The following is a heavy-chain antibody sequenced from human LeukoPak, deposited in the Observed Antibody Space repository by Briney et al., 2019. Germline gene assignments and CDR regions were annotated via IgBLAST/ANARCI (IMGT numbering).Heavy chain of an antibody. V-gene: IGHV3-30*18. CDR1: GFTLSSYG. D-gene: IGHD5-24*01. Sequence: QAGGSLRLSCAASGFTLSSYGMHWVRQAPGKGLEWVAVISYDGSNKYYADSVKGRFTIFRDNSKNTLYLQMNSLRAEDTAVYYCAKALVEMATISPINAFDIWGQGTMVTVSS. J-gene: IGHJ3*02. CDR2: ISYDGSNK. CDR3: AKALVEMATISPINAFDI.